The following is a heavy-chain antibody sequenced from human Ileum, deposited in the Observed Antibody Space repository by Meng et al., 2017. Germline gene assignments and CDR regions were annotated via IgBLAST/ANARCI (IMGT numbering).Heavy chain of an antibody. J-gene: IGHJ4*02. CDR3: ARENSGWFF. Sequence: QVPLQQSGPRLLKPSKTLVLTCVISGYSVSSPTAAWNWFRQSPSRGLEWLGRTYYRSKWYYEYAVSVKSRISVNPDTSKNQFFLQLNSVTPEDTAVYFCARENSGWFFWGQGALVTVSS. V-gene: IGHV6-1*01. D-gene: IGHD6-19*01. CDR2: TYYRSKWYY. CDR1: GYSVSSPTAA.